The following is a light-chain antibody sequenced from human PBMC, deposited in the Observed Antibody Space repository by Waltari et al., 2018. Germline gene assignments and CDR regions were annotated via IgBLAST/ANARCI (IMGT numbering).Light chain of an antibody. CDR3: QSYDNSLSGLV. CDR2: ANY. Sequence: QSVLTQPPSVSGAPGQRVVISCTGSSSNIGATYDVHWYQQLPRTAPKLLIFANYYLPSGGPDRFSGSQSRTSSSLVITCLQAEDEADYYCQSYDNSLSGLVFGGGTKLTVL. V-gene: IGLV1-40*01. CDR1: SSNIGATYD. J-gene: IGLJ3*02.